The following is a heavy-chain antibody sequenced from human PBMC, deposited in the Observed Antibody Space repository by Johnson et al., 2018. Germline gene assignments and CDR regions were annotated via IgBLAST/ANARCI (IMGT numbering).Heavy chain of an antibody. Sequence: EVQLGEAGGGLVQPGGSLKLSCAASGFTFSGSAMHWVRQASGKGLEWVGRISSKANSYATAYAASGTGRFPISKDDSKNTAYLQMNSLTTEDTAGYYCTHTPYDSSGYYYYYGMDVWGQGTTVTVSS. CDR1: GFTFSGSA. V-gene: IGHV3-73*01. CDR3: THTPYDSSGYYYYYGMDV. CDR2: ISSKANSYAT. D-gene: IGHD3-22*01. J-gene: IGHJ6*02.